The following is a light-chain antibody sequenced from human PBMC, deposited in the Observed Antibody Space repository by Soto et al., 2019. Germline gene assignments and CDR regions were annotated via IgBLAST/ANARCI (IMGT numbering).Light chain of an antibody. V-gene: IGKV3-20*01. CDR2: GSS. J-gene: IGKJ1*01. CDR1: QTLSSRH. CDR3: QKYGSSGT. Sequence: EIFLARSPARLALSAGERAIHSCRASQTLSSRHLAWYQQKPGQAPRLLIYGSSSRATDIPDRFRGSGSGPDFTLNFSRLEREDFAVYYCQKYGSSGTFGQGTKVDI.